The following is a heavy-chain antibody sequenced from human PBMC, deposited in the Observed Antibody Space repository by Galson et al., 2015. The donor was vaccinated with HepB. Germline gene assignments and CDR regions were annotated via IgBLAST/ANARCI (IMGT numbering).Heavy chain of an antibody. CDR3: ARADGYYGSGSNYYYYGMDV. J-gene: IGHJ6*02. CDR2: IIPILGIA. D-gene: IGHD3-10*01. CDR1: GGTFSSYA. Sequence: SVKVSCKASGGTFSSYAISWVRQAPGQGLEWMGRIIPILGIANYAQKFQGRVTITADKSTSTAYMELSSLRSEDTAVYYCARADGYYGSGSNYYYYGMDVWGQWTTVTVSS. V-gene: IGHV1-69*04.